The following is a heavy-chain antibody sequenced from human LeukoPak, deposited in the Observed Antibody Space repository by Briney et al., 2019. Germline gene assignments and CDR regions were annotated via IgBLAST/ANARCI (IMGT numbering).Heavy chain of an antibody. J-gene: IGHJ2*01. CDR2: IYYSGST. V-gene: IGHV4-59*01. D-gene: IGHD4-17*01. CDR3: ARVSAVTSLWYFDL. Sequence: SETLSLTCTVSGGSISSYYWSWIRQPPGKGLEWIGYIYYSGSTNYNPSLKSRVTISVDTSKDQFSLKLSSVTAADTAVYYCARVSAVTSLWYFDLWGRGTLVTVSS. CDR1: GGSISSYY.